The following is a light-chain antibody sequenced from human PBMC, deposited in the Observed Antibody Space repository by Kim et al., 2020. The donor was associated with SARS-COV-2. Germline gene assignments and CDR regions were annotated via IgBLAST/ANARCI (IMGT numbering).Light chain of an antibody. Sequence: DIQMTQSPFSLSASEGDRVTITCRASQGISKYLAWYQQKPGQVPKLLIYAASTLSSGVPSRFSGSGSGTDFILTISGLQPEDIATYYCQKYDRAPRTFGPGTKLEI. V-gene: IGKV1-27*01. J-gene: IGKJ2*01. CDR2: AAS. CDR1: QGISKY. CDR3: QKYDRAPRT.